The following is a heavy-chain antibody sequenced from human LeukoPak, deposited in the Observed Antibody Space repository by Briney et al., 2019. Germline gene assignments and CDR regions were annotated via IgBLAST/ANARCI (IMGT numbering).Heavy chain of an antibody. D-gene: IGHD1-26*01. Sequence: GGSLRLSCAASGFSFSDYFMNWIRQAPGNGLEWLSYISSSGGSVDYADSVRGRFTISRDNAKNSLYLQMNSLRAEDTAVYYCARDSWELPDYWGQGTLVTVSS. CDR3: ARDSWELPDY. CDR2: ISSSGGSV. CDR1: GFSFSDYF. V-gene: IGHV3-11*04. J-gene: IGHJ4*02.